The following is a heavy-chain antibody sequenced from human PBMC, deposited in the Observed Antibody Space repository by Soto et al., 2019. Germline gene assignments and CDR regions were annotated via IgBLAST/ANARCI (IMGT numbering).Heavy chain of an antibody. J-gene: IGHJ4*02. CDR3: ANSRLSSSYYFDY. D-gene: IGHD6-6*01. CDR2: ISYDGSNK. V-gene: IGHV3-30*18. Sequence: GGSLRLSCAASGFTFSSYSMNWVRQAPGKGLEWVAVISYDGSNKYYADSVKGRFTISRDNSKNTLYLQMNSLRAEDTAVYYCANSRLSSSYYFDYGGQGTLVTVSS. CDR1: GFTFSSYS.